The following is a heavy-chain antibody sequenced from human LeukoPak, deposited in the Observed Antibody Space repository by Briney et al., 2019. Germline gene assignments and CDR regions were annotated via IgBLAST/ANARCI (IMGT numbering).Heavy chain of an antibody. CDR3: AKDRLRYFDWLLSGSQGLPGPYDY. V-gene: IGHV3-23*01. CDR2: ISGSGGST. CDR1: GFTFSTYG. Sequence: GGSLRLSCAASGFTFSTYGMSWVRQAPGKGLEWVSAISGSGGSTYYADSVKGRFTIPRNNSKNTLYLQMNSLRAEDTAVYYCAKDRLRYFDWLLSGSQGLPGPYDYWGQGTLVTVSS. J-gene: IGHJ4*02. D-gene: IGHD3-9*01.